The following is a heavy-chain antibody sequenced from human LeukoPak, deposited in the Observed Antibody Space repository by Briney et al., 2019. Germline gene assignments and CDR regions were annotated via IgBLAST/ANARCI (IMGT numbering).Heavy chain of an antibody. CDR1: GFTFSSYA. CDR3: AIGYGGYLSQSAFDI. D-gene: IGHD5-12*01. V-gene: IGHV3-23*01. J-gene: IGHJ3*02. CDR2: ISGSGGST. Sequence: GGSLRLSCAASGFTFSSYAMSWVRQAPGKGLEWASAISGSGGSTYYADSVKGRFTISRDNSKNTLYLQMNSLRAEDTAVYYCAIGYGGYLSQSAFDIWGQGTMVTVSS.